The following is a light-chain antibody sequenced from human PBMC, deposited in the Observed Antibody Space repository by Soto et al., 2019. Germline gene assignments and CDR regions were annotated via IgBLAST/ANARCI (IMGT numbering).Light chain of an antibody. Sequence: QSVLTQPASVSGSPGQSITISCTGTSGDIGSYNRVSWYQQHPGKAPKLIIYEVTDRPSGVSNRFSGSKSGNTASLTISGLQAEDEADYYCSSYTFTSTLYVFGTGTKVTVL. V-gene: IGLV2-14*01. CDR3: SSYTFTSTLYV. CDR2: EVT. CDR1: SGDIGSYNR. J-gene: IGLJ1*01.